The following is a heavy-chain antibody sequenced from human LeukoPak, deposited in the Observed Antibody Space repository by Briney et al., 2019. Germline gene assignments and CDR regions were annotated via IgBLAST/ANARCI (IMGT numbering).Heavy chain of an antibody. CDR2: ISSSSSYI. V-gene: IGHV3-21*01. CDR3: ARDGLIGSGYDLPTFDY. CDR1: GFTFSTYW. J-gene: IGHJ4*02. Sequence: GGSLRLSCSASGFTFSTYWMSWVRQAPGKGLEWVSSISSSSSYIYYADSAKGRFTISRDNAKNSLYLQMNSLRAEDTAVYYCARDGLIGSGYDLPTFDYWGQGTLVTVSS. D-gene: IGHD5-12*01.